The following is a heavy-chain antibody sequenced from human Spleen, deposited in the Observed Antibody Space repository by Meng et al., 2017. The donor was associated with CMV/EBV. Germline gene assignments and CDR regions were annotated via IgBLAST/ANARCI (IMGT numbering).Heavy chain of an antibody. CDR2: ISYDGSDK. V-gene: IGHV3-30*04. Sequence: GGSLRLSCAASEISFSTYAMHWVRQAPGKGLEWVTVISYDGSDKYYADSVKGRFTISRDNSKNTLYLQMNSLRAEDTAVYYCARGGVWYWGQGTLVTVSS. CDR1: EISFSTYA. D-gene: IGHD3-16*01. CDR3: ARGGVWY. J-gene: IGHJ4*02.